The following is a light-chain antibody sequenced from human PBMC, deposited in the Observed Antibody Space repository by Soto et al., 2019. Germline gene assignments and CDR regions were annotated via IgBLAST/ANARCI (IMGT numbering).Light chain of an antibody. CDR2: DAS. CDR1: QSISSW. Sequence: DIQMTQSPSTLSASVGDRVTITCRASQSISSWLAWYQQKPGKAPKLLIYDASSLESGFPSRFSGSGSGTEFTLTISSLQPDDFATYYCQQYNSYSPKTFGQGTKVDI. V-gene: IGKV1-5*01. J-gene: IGKJ1*01. CDR3: QQYNSYSPKT.